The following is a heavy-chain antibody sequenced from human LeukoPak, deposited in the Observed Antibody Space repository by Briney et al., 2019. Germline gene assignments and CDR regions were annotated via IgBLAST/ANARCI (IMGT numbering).Heavy chain of an antibody. CDR2: ISYDGSNK. CDR3: AKSYCTNGVCYNYFDY. D-gene: IGHD2-8*01. J-gene: IGHJ4*02. CDR1: GFTFSSYG. V-gene: IGHV3-30*18. Sequence: QPGGSLRLSCAASGFTFSSYGMHWVRQAPGKGLEWVAVISYDGSNKYYADSVKGRFTISRDNSKNTLYLQMNSLRAEDTAVYYCAKSYCTNGVCYNYFDYWGQGTLVTVSS.